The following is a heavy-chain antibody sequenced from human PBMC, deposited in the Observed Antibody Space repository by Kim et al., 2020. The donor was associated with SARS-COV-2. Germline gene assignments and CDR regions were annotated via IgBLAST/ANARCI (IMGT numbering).Heavy chain of an antibody. D-gene: IGHD3-22*01. CDR3: ARRKYYYDSSGYYTNWFDP. J-gene: IGHJ5*02. Sequence: GESLKISCKGSGYSFTSYWIGWVRQMPGKGLEWMGIIYPGDSDTRYSPSFQGQVTISADKSISTAYLQWSSLKASDTAMYYCARRKYYYDSSGYYTNWFDPWGQGTLVTVSS. V-gene: IGHV5-51*01. CDR1: GYSFTSYW. CDR2: IYPGDSDT.